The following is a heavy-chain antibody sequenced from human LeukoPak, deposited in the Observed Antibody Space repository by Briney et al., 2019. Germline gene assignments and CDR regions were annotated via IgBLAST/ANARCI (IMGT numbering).Heavy chain of an antibody. J-gene: IGHJ4*02. Sequence: PEGSLRLSCAASGFSFNDAWMSWVRQAPGKGLEWVGRIKRKTDGGTTDYAAPVKGRFTISRDDSKTSLYLQMNNLKTEDTAVYYCTTDTRRVVVPKWGQGTLVTVSS. D-gene: IGHD2-15*01. CDR2: IKRKTDGGTT. CDR1: GFSFNDAW. CDR3: TTDTRRVVVPK. V-gene: IGHV3-15*01.